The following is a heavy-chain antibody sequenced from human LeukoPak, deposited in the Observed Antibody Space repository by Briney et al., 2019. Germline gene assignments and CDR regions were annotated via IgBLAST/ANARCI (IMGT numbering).Heavy chain of an antibody. Sequence: SETLSLTCTVSGDSVSNDKYYWGWIRQPAGKGLEWIGSIYYSGSTYYNPSLNSRVTISVDTSKNQFSLKLSSVTAADTAVYYCARLGWWDSWGQGTLVTVSS. CDR2: IYYSGST. D-gene: IGHD2-15*01. J-gene: IGHJ4*02. CDR3: ARLGWWDS. V-gene: IGHV4-39*01. CDR1: GDSVSNDKYY.